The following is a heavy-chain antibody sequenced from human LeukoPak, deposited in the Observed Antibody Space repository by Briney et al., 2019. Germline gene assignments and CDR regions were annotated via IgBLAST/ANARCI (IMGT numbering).Heavy chain of an antibody. CDR3: ARAWELLRPFDY. D-gene: IGHD1-26*01. V-gene: IGHV3-30-3*01. Sequence: GGSLRLSCAASGFTFSSYAMHWVRQAPGKGLEWVAVISYDGSNKYYADSVKGRFTISRDNSKNPLYLQMNSLRAEDTAVYYCARAWELLRPFDYWGQGTLVTASS. CDR2: ISYDGSNK. CDR1: GFTFSSYA. J-gene: IGHJ4*02.